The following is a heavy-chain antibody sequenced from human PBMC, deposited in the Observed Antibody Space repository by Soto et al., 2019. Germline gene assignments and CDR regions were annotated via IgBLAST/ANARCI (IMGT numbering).Heavy chain of an antibody. CDR3: ASLRGGIHLMDYYGMDV. Sequence: GESLKISCKGSGYSFTSYWISWVRQMPGKGLEWMGRIDPSDSYTNYSPSFQGHVTISADKSISTAYLQWSSLKASDTAMYYCASLRGGIHLMDYYGMDVWGQGTTVTVSS. CDR2: IDPSDSYT. D-gene: IGHD5-18*01. V-gene: IGHV5-10-1*01. CDR1: GYSFTSYW. J-gene: IGHJ6*02.